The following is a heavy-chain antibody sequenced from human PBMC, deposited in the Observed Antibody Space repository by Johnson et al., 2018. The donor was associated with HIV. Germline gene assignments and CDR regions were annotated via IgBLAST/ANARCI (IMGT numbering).Heavy chain of an antibody. Sequence: QMQLVESGGGVVQPGRSLRLSCAASGFTFSSYAMHWVRQAPGKGLEWVAVISYDGSNKYYADSVKGQFTISRDNSKNTLYLQMNGLRAVDTAVYYCARDWDEYGAFDIWGQGTMVTVSS. CDR1: GFTFSSYA. V-gene: IGHV3-30-3*01. J-gene: IGHJ3*02. CDR2: ISYDGSNK. D-gene: IGHD4-17*01. CDR3: ARDWDEYGAFDI.